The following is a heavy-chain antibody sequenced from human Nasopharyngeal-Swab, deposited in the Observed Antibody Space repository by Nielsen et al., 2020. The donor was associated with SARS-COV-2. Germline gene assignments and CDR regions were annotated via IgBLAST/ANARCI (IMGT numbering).Heavy chain of an antibody. CDR2: ISHDGSNE. Sequence: GESLKISCAASGFTFSSYGMNWVRQAPGKGLEWVAVISHDGSNEDYADSVKGRFTISRDNSKNTLYLQMNSLRTEDTAVYYCAKFLTVTPVVTYSYGMDVWGQGTTVTVSS. CDR3: AKFLTVTPVVTYSYGMDV. J-gene: IGHJ6*02. V-gene: IGHV3-30*18. D-gene: IGHD4-23*01. CDR1: GFTFSSYG.